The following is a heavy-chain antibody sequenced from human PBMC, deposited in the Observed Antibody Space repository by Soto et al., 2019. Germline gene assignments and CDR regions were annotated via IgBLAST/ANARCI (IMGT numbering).Heavy chain of an antibody. D-gene: IGHD2-21*01. Sequence: QVQLVQSGSEMKKPGASVKVSCKASGYTFINYVLSWVRQAPGQGLEWMGWISAYIGQKDYSPKFRDRLTMTTDTPTTTAYMELTSLRSDDTAIYYCARGRSEVKYDFWGQGTLVTVSS. CDR1: GYTFINYV. CDR3: ARGRSEVKYDF. V-gene: IGHV1-18*01. J-gene: IGHJ4*03. CDR2: ISAYIGQK.